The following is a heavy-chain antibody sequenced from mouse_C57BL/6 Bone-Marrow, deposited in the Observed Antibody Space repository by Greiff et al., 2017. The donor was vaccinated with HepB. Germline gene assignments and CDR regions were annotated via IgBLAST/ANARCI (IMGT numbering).Heavy chain of an antibody. Sequence: QVQLQQSGAELVRPGASVTLSCKASGYTFTDYEMHWVKQTPVHGLEWIGAIDPETGGTAYNQKFKGKAILTADKSSSTAYMELRSLTSEDSAVYYCTPYGSSNWYFDVWGTGTTVTVSS. CDR2: IDPETGGT. CDR3: TPYGSSNWYFDV. J-gene: IGHJ1*03. CDR1: GYTFTDYE. D-gene: IGHD1-1*01. V-gene: IGHV1-15*01.